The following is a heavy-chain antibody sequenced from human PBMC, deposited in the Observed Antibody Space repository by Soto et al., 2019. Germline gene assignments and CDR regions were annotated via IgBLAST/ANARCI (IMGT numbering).Heavy chain of an antibody. V-gene: IGHV3-30-3*01. CDR1: EFTFSSFA. D-gene: IGHD6-13*01. CDR2: ISYDGGIK. J-gene: IGHJ6*02. Sequence: LRLSCVASEFTFSSFAMHWVRQAPGKGLEWVTVISYDGGIKHYADSVRGRFTVSRDNSKNTVFLQMNSLRDEDTAVYYCAKDGSTFSYYYALDVWGQGTTVTVSS. CDR3: AKDGSTFSYYYALDV.